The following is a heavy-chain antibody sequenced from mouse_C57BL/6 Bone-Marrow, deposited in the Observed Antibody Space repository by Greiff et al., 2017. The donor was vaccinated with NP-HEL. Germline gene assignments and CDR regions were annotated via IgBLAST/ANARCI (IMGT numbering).Heavy chain of an antibody. CDR3: AREGGYYGFDY. D-gene: IGHD1-1*02. CDR2: IYYSGTI. CDR1: GISITTGNYR. V-gene: IGHV3-5*01. Sequence: DVQLQESGPGLVKPSQTVFLTCTVTGISITTGNYRWSWIRQFPGNKLEWIGYIYYSGTITYNPSLTSRTTITRDTPKNQFFLEMNSLTAEDTATYYCAREGGYYGFDYWGQGTTLTVSS. J-gene: IGHJ2*01.